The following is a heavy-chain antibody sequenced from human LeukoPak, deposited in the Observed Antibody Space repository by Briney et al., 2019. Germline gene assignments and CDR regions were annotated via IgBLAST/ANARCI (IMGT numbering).Heavy chain of an antibody. CDR3: ARDKSRARGVLYNWFDP. CDR1: GGSISSGGYY. V-gene: IGHV4-31*03. CDR2: IYYSGST. Sequence: SETLSLTCTVSGGSISSGGYYWSWIRQHPGKGLEWIGYIYYSGSTYYNPSLKSRVTISVDTSKNQFSLKLSSVTAADMAVYYCARDKSRARGVLYNWFDPWGQGTLVTVSS. D-gene: IGHD3-10*01. J-gene: IGHJ5*02.